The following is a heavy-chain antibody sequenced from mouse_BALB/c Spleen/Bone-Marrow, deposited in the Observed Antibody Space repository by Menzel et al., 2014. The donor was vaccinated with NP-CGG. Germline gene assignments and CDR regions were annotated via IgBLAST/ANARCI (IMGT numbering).Heavy chain of an antibody. J-gene: IGHJ4*01. V-gene: IGHV3-6*02. Sequence: EVKLMESGPGLVKPSQSLSLTCSVTGFSITSGFYWNWIRQFPGDKLEWMGYISYDGSNNYNPSLKNRISVTRDTSKNQFFLKLNSVTTEDTATYYCAREGYYGSDAMEYWGQGTSATVSS. D-gene: IGHD1-1*01. CDR1: GFSITSGFY. CDR3: AREGYYGSDAMEY. CDR2: ISYDGSN.